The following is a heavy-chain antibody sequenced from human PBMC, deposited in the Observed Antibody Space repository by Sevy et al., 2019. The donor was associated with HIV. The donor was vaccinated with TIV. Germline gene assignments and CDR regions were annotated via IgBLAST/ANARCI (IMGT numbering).Heavy chain of an antibody. CDR3: ARVWFDSSGYYDRGGYFDY. D-gene: IGHD3-22*01. CDR2: IYSGGST. CDR1: GFTVSSNY. Sequence: GGSLRLSCAASGFTVSSNYMSWVRQAPGKGLEWVSVIYSGGSTYDAESVKGRFTIARDNTKKKLYLQMTGLRAEDTDVYYSARVWFDSSGYYDRGGYFDYWGQGTLVTVSS. J-gene: IGHJ4*02. V-gene: IGHV3-53*01.